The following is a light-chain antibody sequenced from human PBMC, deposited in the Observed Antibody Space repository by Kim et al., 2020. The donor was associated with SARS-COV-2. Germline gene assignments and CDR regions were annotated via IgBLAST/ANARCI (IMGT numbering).Light chain of an antibody. Sequence: LSPGERATLSCRASQSVSSYLAWYQQKAGQAPRLLIYGASSRVTGIPDRFSGSGSGTDFTLTISRLEPEDFAVYYCQQYGSSPLTFGGGTKVDIK. CDR2: GAS. CDR3: QQYGSSPLT. V-gene: IGKV3-20*01. J-gene: IGKJ4*01. CDR1: QSVSSY.